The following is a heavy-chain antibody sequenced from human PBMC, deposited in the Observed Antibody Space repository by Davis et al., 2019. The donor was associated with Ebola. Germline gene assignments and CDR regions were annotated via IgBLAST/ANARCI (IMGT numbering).Heavy chain of an antibody. CDR1: GGSISSSSYY. CDR3: ARGYSYGLRVFDY. J-gene: IGHJ4*02. V-gene: IGHV4-39*07. CDR2: INHSGST. D-gene: IGHD5-18*01. Sequence: GSLRLSCTVSGGSISSSSYYWSWIRQPPGKGLEWIGEINHSGSTNYNPSLKSRVTISVDTSKNQFSLKLSSVTAADTAVYYCARGYSYGLRVFDYWGQGTLVTVSS.